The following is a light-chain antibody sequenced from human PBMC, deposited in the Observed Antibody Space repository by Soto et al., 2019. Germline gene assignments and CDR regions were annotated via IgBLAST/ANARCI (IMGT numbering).Light chain of an antibody. CDR1: STDVGANKY. V-gene: IGLV2-14*03. Sequence: QSALTQPASVSGSPGQSITISCTGTSTDVGANKYVSWYQQHTGKAPKAIIYDVTNRPSGVSNRFTGSKSVNTASLTISGLQAEDEADYYCYSHIDATTGAFGGGTKVTVL. CDR2: DVT. CDR3: YSHIDATTGA. J-gene: IGLJ2*01.